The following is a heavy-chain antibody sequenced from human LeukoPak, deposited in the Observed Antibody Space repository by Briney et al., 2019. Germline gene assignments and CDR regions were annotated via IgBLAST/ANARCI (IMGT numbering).Heavy chain of an antibody. CDR1: GFTFSSYS. CDR3: ARNPTGVQLWLLRIDYFDY. V-gene: IGHV3-48*01. CDR2: ISSSSSTI. D-gene: IGHD5-18*01. J-gene: IGHJ4*02. Sequence: GGSLRLSCAASGFTFSSYSMNWVRQAPGKGLEWVSYISSSSSTIYYADSVKGRFTISRDNAKNSLYLQMNSLRAEDTAVYYCARNPTGVQLWLLRIDYFDYWGQGTLVTVSS.